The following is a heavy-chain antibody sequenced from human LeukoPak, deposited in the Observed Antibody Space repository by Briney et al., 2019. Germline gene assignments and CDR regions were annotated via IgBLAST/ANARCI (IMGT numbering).Heavy chain of an antibody. Sequence: PSETLSLTCTVSGGSISSSSYYWGWIRQPPGKGLEWVGSIYYSGSTYYNPSLKSRVTISVDTSKNQFSLKLSSVTAADTAVYYCASLNLYDILTGYYIDHWGQGTLVTVSS. J-gene: IGHJ4*02. CDR1: GGSISSSSYY. V-gene: IGHV4-39*01. D-gene: IGHD3-9*01. CDR2: IYYSGST. CDR3: ASLNLYDILTGYYIDH.